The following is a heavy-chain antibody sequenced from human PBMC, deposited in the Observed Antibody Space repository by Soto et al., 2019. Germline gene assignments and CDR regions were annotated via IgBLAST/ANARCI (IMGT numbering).Heavy chain of an antibody. Sequence: SETLSLTCTISGGSISGYFWSWVRQAPGKGLEWIGYIYNSGDTRHNPSLKSRVTISGDTSQNHFSLTLNSVTAADTAVYYCARGFEVLTATGDLYYYAMDVWGQGTTVTVSS. J-gene: IGHJ6*02. CDR3: ARGFEVLTATGDLYYYAMDV. D-gene: IGHD3-16*01. CDR2: IYNSGDT. V-gene: IGHV4-59*12. CDR1: GGSISGYF.